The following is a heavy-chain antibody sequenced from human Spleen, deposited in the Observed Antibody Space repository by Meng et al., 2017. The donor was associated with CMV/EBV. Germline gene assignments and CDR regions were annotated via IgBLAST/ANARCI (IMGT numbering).Heavy chain of an antibody. CDR1: GFTFSDYY. CDR2: ISSSGSTI. D-gene: IGHD6-13*01. Sequence: GESLKISCAASGFTFSDYYMSWIRQAPGKGLEWVSYISSSGSTIYYADSVKGRFTISRDNAKNSLYLQMNSLRAEDTAVYYCARSWQDRDSEDYYYGMDVWGQGTTVTVSS. V-gene: IGHV3-11*01. CDR3: ARSWQDRDSEDYYYGMDV. J-gene: IGHJ6*02.